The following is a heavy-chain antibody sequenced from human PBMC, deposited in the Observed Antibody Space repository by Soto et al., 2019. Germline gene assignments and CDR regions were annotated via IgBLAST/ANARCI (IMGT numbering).Heavy chain of an antibody. CDR3: ARGLAGVDY. J-gene: IGHJ4*02. CDR2: IYYSGST. CDR1: GGSISSYY. V-gene: IGHV4-59*01. D-gene: IGHD6-13*01. Sequence: QVQLQESGPGLVKPSETLSLTCIVSGGSISSYYWSWIRQPPGKGLEWIGYIYYSGSTNYNPSLKSRVTISVDTSKNQFSLKLSSVTAADTAVYYCARGLAGVDYWGQGTLVTVSS.